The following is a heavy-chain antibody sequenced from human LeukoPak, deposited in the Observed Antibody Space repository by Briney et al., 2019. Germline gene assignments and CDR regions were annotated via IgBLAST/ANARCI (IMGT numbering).Heavy chain of an antibody. CDR3: VKDLGRYRNNCFDY. V-gene: IGHV3-23*01. D-gene: IGHD1-26*01. CDR2: MGGSDGAT. Sequence: GGSLRLSCAASGFIFSSYAMSWVRQAPGKGLEWVSTMGGSDGATYYADSVKGRFTISRDDSKNTLYLQMNSLRAEDTAVYYCVKDLGRYRNNCFDYWGQGTLVTVSS. CDR1: GFIFSSYA. J-gene: IGHJ4*02.